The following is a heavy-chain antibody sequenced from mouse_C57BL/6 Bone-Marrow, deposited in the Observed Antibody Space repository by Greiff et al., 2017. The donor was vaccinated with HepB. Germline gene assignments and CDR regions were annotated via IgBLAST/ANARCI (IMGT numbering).Heavy chain of an antibody. Sequence: EVQLQESGPVLARPGASVKMSCKTSGYTFTSYWMHWVKQRPGQGLEWIGAIYPGNSDTSYNQKFKGKAKLTAVTSASTAYMGLSSLTNEDSAVYCCARRGKLRPDYWAIDVWGKGTTGTVSS. CDR1: GYTFTSYW. CDR3: ARRGKLRPDYWAIDV. J-gene: IGHJ4*01. V-gene: IGHV1-5*01. CDR2: IYPGNSDT. D-gene: IGHD2-4*01.